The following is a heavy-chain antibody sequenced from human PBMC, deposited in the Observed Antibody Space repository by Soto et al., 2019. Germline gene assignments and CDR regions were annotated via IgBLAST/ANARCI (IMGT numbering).Heavy chain of an antibody. D-gene: IGHD3-9*01. CDR2: ISGSGGST. CDR3: AKPPPGGFLTAYYYYMDV. J-gene: IGHJ6*03. CDR1: GFTFSSYA. Sequence: EVQLLESGGGLVQPGGSLRLSCAASGFTFSSYAMSWVRQAPGKGLEWVSAISGSGGSTYYADSVKGRFTISRDNSKNTLYLQMNSLRAEDTAVYYCAKPPPGGFLTAYYYYMDVWGKGTTVTVSS. V-gene: IGHV3-23*01.